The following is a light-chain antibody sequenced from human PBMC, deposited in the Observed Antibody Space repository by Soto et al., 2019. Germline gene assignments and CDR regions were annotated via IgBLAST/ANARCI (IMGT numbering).Light chain of an antibody. Sequence: QSVLTQPASVSGSPGQSVTMPCTGTSSDVGAYNYVSWYQHHPGKAPKLIIDDVNDRPSGISYRFSGSKSGTTASLTISGLQAEDEGDYFCFSYTTDGRYVFGTGTKLTVL. V-gene: IGLV2-14*03. CDR3: FSYTTDGRYV. J-gene: IGLJ1*01. CDR1: SSDVGAYNY. CDR2: DVN.